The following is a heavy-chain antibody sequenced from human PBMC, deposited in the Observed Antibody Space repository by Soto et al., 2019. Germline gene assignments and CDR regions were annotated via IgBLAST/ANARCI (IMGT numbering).Heavy chain of an antibody. CDR2: ITPLNGNT. V-gene: IGHV1-45*01. CDR3: AVIAVADDDFDI. Sequence: QMQLVQSGAEVKKTGSSVKVSCKASGYTFTYRYLHWVRQAPGQALEWMGWITPLNGNTDYAQKFQDRVTITRDRSMSTAYMELSSLRSEDTAMYYCAVIAVADDDFDIWGHETMVTVSS. CDR1: GYTFTYRY. D-gene: IGHD6-19*01. J-gene: IGHJ3*02.